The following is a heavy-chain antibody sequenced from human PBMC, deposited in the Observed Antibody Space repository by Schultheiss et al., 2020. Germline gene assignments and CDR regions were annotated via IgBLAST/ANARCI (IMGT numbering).Heavy chain of an antibody. D-gene: IGHD3-16*01. CDR2: IYYSGST. Sequence: SATLSLTCTVSGGSISSGDYYWSWIRQPPGKGLEWIGSIYYSGSTYYNPSLKSRVTISVDTSKNQFSLKLSSVTAADTAVYYCARLMKGGMYYFDYWGQGTLVTGSS. J-gene: IGHJ4*02. V-gene: IGHV4-39*01. CDR1: GGSISSGDYY. CDR3: ARLMKGGMYYFDY.